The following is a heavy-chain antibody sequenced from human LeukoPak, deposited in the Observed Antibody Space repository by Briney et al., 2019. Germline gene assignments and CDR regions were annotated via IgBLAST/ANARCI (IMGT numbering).Heavy chain of an antibody. CDR2: INWDGGST. V-gene: IGHV3-20*04. Sequence: PGGSLRLSCVASGFTFGDLGMNWVRQDPAKGLEWVSSINWDGGSTYYADSVKGRVTISRDNVENSLHLQMNSLRVEDTAVYYCEAGGSGPYYKWGQGTLVTVSS. D-gene: IGHD1-26*01. CDR3: EAGGSGPYYK. J-gene: IGHJ4*02. CDR1: GFTFGDLG.